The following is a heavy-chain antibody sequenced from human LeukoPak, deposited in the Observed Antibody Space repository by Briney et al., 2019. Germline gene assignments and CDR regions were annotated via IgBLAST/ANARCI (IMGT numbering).Heavy chain of an antibody. CDR2: ISYSGST. D-gene: IGHD4-17*01. CDR1: GGSISSHY. J-gene: IGHJ4*02. CDR3: AREPGYGDLYFDY. V-gene: IGHV4-59*11. Sequence: SETLCLTCTVSGGSISSHYWSWIRQPPGKGLEWIGYISYSGSTNYNPSLKSRASISVDTSKNQFSLKLSSVTAADTAVYFCAREPGYGDLYFDYWGQGTLVTVAS.